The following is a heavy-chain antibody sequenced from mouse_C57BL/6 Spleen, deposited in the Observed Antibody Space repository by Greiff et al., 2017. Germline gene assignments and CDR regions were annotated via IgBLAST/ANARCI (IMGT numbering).Heavy chain of an antibody. CDR3: TEGYYYGSPWYFDV. J-gene: IGHJ1*03. D-gene: IGHD1-1*01. CDR2: IDPETGGT. CDR1: GYTFTDYE. Sequence: QVQLQQSGAELVRPGASVTLSCKASGYTFTDYEMHWVKQTPVHGLEWIGAIDPETGGTAYNQKFKGKAILTADKSSSTAYMELRSLTSEDSAVYYCTEGYYYGSPWYFDVWGTGTTVTVSS. V-gene: IGHV1-15*01.